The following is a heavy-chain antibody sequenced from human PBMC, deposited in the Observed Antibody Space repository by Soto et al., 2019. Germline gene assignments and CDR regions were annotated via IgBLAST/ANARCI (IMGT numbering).Heavy chain of an antibody. CDR3: ARSASYYGIDV. CDR1: GFTLRSYA. V-gene: IGHV3-30*04. J-gene: IGHJ6*02. CDR2: ISYEGSNQ. Sequence: GGSLRLSCAASGFTLRSYAMHWVRQAPGKGLEWVAVISYEGSNQYYADPVKGRFTLTRDNSKKTVDLQMNSLRADDTAVYYCARSASYYGIDVWGQGTTVTVSS.